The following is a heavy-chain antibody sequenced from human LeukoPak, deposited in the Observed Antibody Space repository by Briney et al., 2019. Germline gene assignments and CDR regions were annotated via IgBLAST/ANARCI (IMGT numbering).Heavy chain of an antibody. V-gene: IGHV3-23*01. J-gene: IGHJ5*02. CDR2: ITGSHGHT. Sequence: GGSLRLSCAASGFTFSNFAMTWVRQAPGKGLEWVSSITGSHGHTYNTDSVKGRVTIARANSQNTLYLKMNRLRAEDTAVYYCTKDPNGDFVGAFDPWGQGTLVTVSS. CDR3: TKDPNGDFVGAFDP. D-gene: IGHD4-17*01. CDR1: GFTFSNFA.